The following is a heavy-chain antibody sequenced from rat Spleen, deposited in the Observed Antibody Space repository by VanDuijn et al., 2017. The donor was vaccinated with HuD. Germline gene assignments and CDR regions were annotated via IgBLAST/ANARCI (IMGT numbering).Heavy chain of an antibody. Sequence: QVQLKESGPGLVQPSQTLSLTCTVSGFSLTSYDVHWVRQPPGKGLEWMGGIWGDGSTDYNSALKSRLSISRDTSKSQVFLKMNSLQTEDTAIYFCTGGFYWGQGVMVTVSS. CDR1: GFSLTSYD. CDR2: IWGDGST. CDR3: TGGFY. J-gene: IGHJ2*01. V-gene: IGHV2-1*01. D-gene: IGHD4-4*01.